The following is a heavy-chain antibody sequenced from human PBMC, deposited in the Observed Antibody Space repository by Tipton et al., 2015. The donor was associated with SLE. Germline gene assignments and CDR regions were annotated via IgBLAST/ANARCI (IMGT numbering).Heavy chain of an antibody. D-gene: IGHD4-11*01. Sequence: QVQLVQSGDEVKKPGASVKVSCKASGYSFTTYGINWVRQAPGQGLEWMGWISAYNGKTHYTENLQDRVTMTTDTFTSTAYMELRSLRSDDTAVYYCARGEAYSNYEDYWGQGTLVTVAS. CDR2: ISAYNGKT. V-gene: IGHV1-18*01. CDR1: GYSFTTYG. J-gene: IGHJ4*02. CDR3: ARGEAYSNYEDY.